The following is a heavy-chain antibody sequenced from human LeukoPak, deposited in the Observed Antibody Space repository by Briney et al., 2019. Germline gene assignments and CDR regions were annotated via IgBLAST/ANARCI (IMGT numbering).Heavy chain of an antibody. V-gene: IGHV3-23*01. CDR3: AAAAPGTDWLDP. CDR1: GFTFSSYG. D-gene: IGHD6-13*01. CDR2: ISGSGGST. Sequence: GGSLRLSCAASGFTFSSYGMSWVRQAPGKGLEWVSAISGSGGSTYYADSVKGRLTISRDNSKNTLYLQMNSLRAEDTAVYYCAAAAPGTDWLDPWGQGTLVTVSS. J-gene: IGHJ5*02.